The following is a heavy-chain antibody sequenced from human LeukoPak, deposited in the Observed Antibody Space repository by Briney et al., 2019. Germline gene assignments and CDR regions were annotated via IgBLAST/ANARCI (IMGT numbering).Heavy chain of an antibody. V-gene: IGHV3-48*04. CDR2: ISSSSSTI. D-gene: IGHD2-15*01. CDR3: AKVLPAGYCSGGSCYGGLDY. Sequence: GGSLRLSCAASGFTFSSYSMNWVRQAPGKGLEWVSYISSSSSTIYYADSVKGRFTISRDNAKNSLYLQMNSLRAEDTAVYYCAKVLPAGYCSGGSCYGGLDYWGQGTLVTVSS. CDR1: GFTFSSYS. J-gene: IGHJ4*02.